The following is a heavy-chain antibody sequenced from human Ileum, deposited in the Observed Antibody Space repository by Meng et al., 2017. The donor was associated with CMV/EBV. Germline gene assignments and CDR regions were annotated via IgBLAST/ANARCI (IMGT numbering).Heavy chain of an antibody. CDR3: ARKPPDY. CDR2: IKPDGSEK. CDR1: GFIFSTYA. V-gene: IGHV3-7*01. J-gene: IGHJ4*02. Sequence: GESLKISCAASGFIFSTYAMHWVRQAPGKGLEWVANIKPDGSEKYYLDSVKGRFTISRDNAKNSLYLQMNSLRAEDTAVYFCARKPPDYWGQGTLVTVSS.